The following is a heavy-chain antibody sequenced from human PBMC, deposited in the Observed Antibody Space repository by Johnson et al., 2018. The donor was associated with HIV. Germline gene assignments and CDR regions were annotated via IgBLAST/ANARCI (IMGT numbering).Heavy chain of an antibody. CDR3: ATTYSGSNREAFDI. D-gene: IGHD1-26*01. J-gene: IGHJ3*02. CDR2: ISSSGDII. Sequence: QVQLVESGGGLVKPGGSLRLSCAASGFTFSDYYMTWISQAPGKGLEWLSFISSSGDIIRYAESVKGRFPISRDNAKNSLIPQMNSLRAEDTAVDYCATTYSGSNREAFDIWGQWTMVTVSS. V-gene: IGHV3-11*04. CDR1: GFTFSDYY.